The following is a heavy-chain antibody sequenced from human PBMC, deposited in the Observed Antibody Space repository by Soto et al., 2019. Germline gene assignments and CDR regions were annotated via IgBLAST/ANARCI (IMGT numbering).Heavy chain of an antibody. Sequence: EVQLLESGGGLVQAGGSLRLSCAASGFTFSSYAMSWVRQAPGKGLEWVSAISGSGGSTYYADYVKGRFTISRDNSQNTLYLQMNSLRVEDTAVFYCGKGGRLEATDYWGQGTLVTVAS. V-gene: IGHV3-23*01. D-gene: IGHD6-19*01. J-gene: IGHJ4*02. CDR3: GKGGRLEATDY. CDR1: GFTFSSYA. CDR2: ISGSGGST.